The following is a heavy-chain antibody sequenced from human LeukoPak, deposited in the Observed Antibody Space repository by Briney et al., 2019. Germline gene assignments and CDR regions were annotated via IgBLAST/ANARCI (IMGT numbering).Heavy chain of an antibody. J-gene: IGHJ4*02. CDR1: GGSINSYY. CDR3: AREGRQDYVYFDY. V-gene: IGHV4-59*01. D-gene: IGHD4-17*01. CDR2: INYSGNT. Sequence: PSETLSLTCTVSGGSINSYYWSWIRQPPGKGLEWIGYINYSGNTDYNPSLKSRVTISVDTSKNQFSLEVISVTAADTAVYYCAREGRQDYVYFDYWGQGTLVTVSS.